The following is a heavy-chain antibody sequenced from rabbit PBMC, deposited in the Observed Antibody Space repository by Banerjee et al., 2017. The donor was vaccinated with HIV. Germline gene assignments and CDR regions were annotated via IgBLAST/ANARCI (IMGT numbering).Heavy chain of an antibody. V-gene: IGHV1S47*01. J-gene: IGHJ4*01. CDR2: IYNSDGST. CDR1: GFDFSSNA. CDR3: ARDLAGVIGWNFNL. D-gene: IGHD4-1*01. Sequence: QEQLEESGGDLVKPEGSLTLTCTASGFDFSSNAMCWVRQAPGKGPEWIACIYNSDGSTYYASWVNGRFTISRSTSLNTVTLQMTSLTAADTATYFCARDLAGVIGWNFNLWGPGTLVTVS.